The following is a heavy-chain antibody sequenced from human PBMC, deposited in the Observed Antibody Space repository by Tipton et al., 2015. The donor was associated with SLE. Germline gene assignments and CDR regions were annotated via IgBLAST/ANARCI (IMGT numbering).Heavy chain of an antibody. Sequence: TLSLTCTVSGGSISSSSYYWGWIRQPPGKGLEWIGSIYYSGSTYYNPSLKSRVTISVDTSKNQVSLKLSSVTAADTAVYYCASKHYDILTGYYPSYYYYYMDVWGKGTTVTVSS. CDR3: ASKHYDILTGYYPSYYYYYMDV. CDR1: GGSISSSSYY. D-gene: IGHD3-9*01. V-gene: IGHV4-39*07. CDR2: IYYSGST. J-gene: IGHJ6*03.